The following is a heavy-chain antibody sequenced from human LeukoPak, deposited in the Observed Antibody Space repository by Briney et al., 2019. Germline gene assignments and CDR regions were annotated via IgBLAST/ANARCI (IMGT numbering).Heavy chain of an antibody. CDR2: ISAYNGNT. J-gene: IGHJ5*02. V-gene: IGHV1-18*01. CDR3: ARVLRYSSSWLRGGNWFDP. Sequence: ASVKVSCKASGYTFTNYDINWVRQAAGQGLEWMGWISAYNGNTNYAQKLQGRVTMTTDTSTSTAYMELRSLRSDDTAVYYCARVLRYSSSWLRGGNWFDPWGQGTLVTVSS. D-gene: IGHD6-13*01. CDR1: GYTFTNYD.